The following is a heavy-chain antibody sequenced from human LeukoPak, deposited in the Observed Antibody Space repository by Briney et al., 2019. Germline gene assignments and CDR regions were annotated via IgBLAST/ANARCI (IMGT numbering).Heavy chain of an antibody. J-gene: IGHJ4*02. V-gene: IGHV1-18*01. CDR3: AVDNNGYPLGTY. D-gene: IGHD2-8*01. CDR2: ISAYNGNT. Sequence: ASVKVSCKASGGTFSSYAISWVRQAPGQGLEWMGWISAYNGNTRHAQKVQGRVTMTTDTTTSTAYLELRSLRSDDTAVYYCAVDNNGYPLGTYWGQGTLVTVSS. CDR1: GGTFSSYA.